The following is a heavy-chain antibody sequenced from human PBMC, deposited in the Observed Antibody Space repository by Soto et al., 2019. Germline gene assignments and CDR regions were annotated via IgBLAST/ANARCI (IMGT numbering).Heavy chain of an antibody. CDR3: ARDPPSNYDFWSGYNNWFDP. Sequence: GASVKVSCKASGYTFTSYGISWVRQAPGQRLEWMGWISAYNGNTNYAQKLQGRVTMTTDTSTSTAYMELRSLRSDDTAVYYCARDPPSNYDFWSGYNNWFDPWGQGTLVTVSS. V-gene: IGHV1-18*01. CDR1: GYTFTSYG. J-gene: IGHJ5*02. CDR2: ISAYNGNT. D-gene: IGHD3-3*01.